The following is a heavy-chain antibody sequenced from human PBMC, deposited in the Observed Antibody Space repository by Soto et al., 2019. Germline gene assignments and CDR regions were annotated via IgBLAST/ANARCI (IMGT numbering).Heavy chain of an antibody. V-gene: IGHV2-5*02. CDR1: GFSLSTSGVG. CDR3: AHSPLYCSGGSCYWFQH. CDR2: IYWDDDK. Sequence: QITLKESGPTLVKPTQTLTLTCTFSGFSLSTSGVGVGWIRQPPGKALEWLALIYWDDDKRYSPSLKSRLTITKDTSKKQVVLTMINMDPVDTATYYCAHSPLYCSGGSCYWFQHWGQGTLVTVSS. J-gene: IGHJ1*01. D-gene: IGHD2-15*01.